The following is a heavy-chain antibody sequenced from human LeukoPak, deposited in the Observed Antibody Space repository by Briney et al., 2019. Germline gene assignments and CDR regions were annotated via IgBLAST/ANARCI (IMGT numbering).Heavy chain of an antibody. D-gene: IGHD1-26*01. V-gene: IGHV1-69*02. CDR2: IIPILGIA. J-gene: IGHJ3*02. CDR3: ARVLYSGSYYGAFDI. Sequence: SVKVSCKASGGTFSSYTISWVRQAPGQGLEWMGRIIPILGIANYAQKFQGSVTITADKSTSTAYMELSSLRSEDTAVYYCARVLYSGSYYGAFDIWGQGTMVTVSS. CDR1: GGTFSSYT.